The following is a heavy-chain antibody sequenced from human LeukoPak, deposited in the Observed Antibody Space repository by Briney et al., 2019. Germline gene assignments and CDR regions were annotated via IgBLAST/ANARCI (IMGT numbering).Heavy chain of an antibody. CDR2: ISSSSSTI. Sequence: GGSLRLSCAASGFTFSSYSMNWVRQAPGKGLEWVSYISSSSSTIYYADSVKGRSTISRDNSKNTLYLQMNSLRAEDTAVYYCARESRSYYDFWSGYRSYGMDVWGQGTTVTVSS. V-gene: IGHV3-48*01. J-gene: IGHJ6*02. D-gene: IGHD3-3*01. CDR3: ARESRSYYDFWSGYRSYGMDV. CDR1: GFTFSSYS.